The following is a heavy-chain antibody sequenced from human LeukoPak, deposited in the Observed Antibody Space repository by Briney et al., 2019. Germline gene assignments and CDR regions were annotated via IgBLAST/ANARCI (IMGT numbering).Heavy chain of an antibody. CDR3: ASLYCSSTSCYTEPSSPHFDY. Sequence: SETLSHTCAVYGGSFSGYYWSWIRQPPGKGLEWIGEINHSGSTNYNPSLKSRVTISVDTSKNQFSLKLSSVTAADTAVYYCASLYCSSTSCYTEPSSPHFDYWGQGTLVTVSS. CDR2: INHSGST. D-gene: IGHD2-2*02. CDR1: GGSFSGYY. J-gene: IGHJ4*02. V-gene: IGHV4-34*01.